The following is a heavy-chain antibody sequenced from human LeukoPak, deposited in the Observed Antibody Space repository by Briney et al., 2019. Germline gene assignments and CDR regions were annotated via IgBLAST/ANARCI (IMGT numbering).Heavy chain of an antibody. D-gene: IGHD3-22*01. V-gene: IGHV4-39*01. Sequence: SETLSLTCTVSGGSISSSSYYWGWIRQPPGKGLEWIGNIYYSGGTYYNPSVKSRVTISVDTSRNQFSLKLSSVTAADTAVYYCARSVAGYYYDSSGYRRYFDFWCQGTLVTVSS. CDR1: GGSISSSSYY. CDR3: ARSVAGYYYDSSGYRRYFDF. J-gene: IGHJ4*02. CDR2: IYYSGGT.